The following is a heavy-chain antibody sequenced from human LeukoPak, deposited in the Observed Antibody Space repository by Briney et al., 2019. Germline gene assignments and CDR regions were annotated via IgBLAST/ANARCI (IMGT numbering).Heavy chain of an antibody. V-gene: IGHV1-24*01. CDR3: APGHDYGLLDS. CDR1: GYSLSELT. CDR2: FDPGMAAT. Sequence: ASVRVSCKVSGYSLSELTMHWVRHAPGKRLEWMGGFDPGMAATIYAEKFQGRITMTEDTSTDTAYMELSSLRSEDTAVYYCAPGHDYGLLDSWGQGTLVTVSS. D-gene: IGHD4-17*01. J-gene: IGHJ4*02.